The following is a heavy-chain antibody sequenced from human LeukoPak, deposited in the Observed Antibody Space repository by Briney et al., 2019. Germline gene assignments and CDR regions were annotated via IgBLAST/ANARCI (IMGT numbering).Heavy chain of an antibody. V-gene: IGHV1-2*02. CDR2: INPNSGGT. CDR3: ARADPKIVVVTALDY. D-gene: IGHD2-21*02. Sequence: ASVKVCCKASGYTFTGNYMHWVRQAPGQGLEWMGWINPNSGGTDYAQKFQGRVTMTRDTFLSTAYMELSRLRSDDTAVYYCARADPKIVVVTALDYWGQGTLVTVSS. CDR1: GYTFTGNY. J-gene: IGHJ4*02.